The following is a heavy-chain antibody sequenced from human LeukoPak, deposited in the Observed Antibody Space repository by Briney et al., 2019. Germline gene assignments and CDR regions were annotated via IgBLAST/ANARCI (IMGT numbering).Heavy chain of an antibody. D-gene: IGHD1-26*01. Sequence: SETLSLTCTVSGDSINSLDLWSWVRQPPGKGLEWIGEMYLSGTTHSNPSVKSRVTISVDTSKNQFSLKLSSVTAADTAVYYCARDVGANSFDYWGRGTLVTVSS. J-gene: IGHJ4*02. V-gene: IGHV4-4*02. CDR3: ARDVGANSFDY. CDR2: MYLSGTT. CDR1: GDSINSLDL.